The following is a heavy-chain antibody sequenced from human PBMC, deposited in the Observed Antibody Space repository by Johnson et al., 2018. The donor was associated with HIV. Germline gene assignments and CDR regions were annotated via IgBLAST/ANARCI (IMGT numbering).Heavy chain of an antibody. CDR1: GFTFSNFW. D-gene: IGHD3-16*01. CDR2: IKQDGSEK. J-gene: IGHJ3*02. Sequence: VQLVESGGGLVQPGGSLRLSCAASGFTFSNFWMSWVRQAPGRGPEWVANIKQDGSEKYYVDSVKGRFTISRDNAKRSLFLQMNSLRVEDTAVYFCGSLGGDAFDIWGQGTMVTVSS. CDR3: GSLGGDAFDI. V-gene: IGHV3-7*01.